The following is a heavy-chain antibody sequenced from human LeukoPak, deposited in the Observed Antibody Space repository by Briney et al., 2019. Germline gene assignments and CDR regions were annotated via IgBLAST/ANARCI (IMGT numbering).Heavy chain of an antibody. Sequence: GGSLRLSCAASGYTFTSYYMHWVRQAPGQGLEWMGIINPSGGSTSYAQKFQGRVTMTRDTSTSTVYMELSSLRSEDTAVYYCARDFLRNSGGFDYWGQGTLVTVSS. D-gene: IGHD1-26*01. CDR1: GYTFTSYY. J-gene: IGHJ4*02. CDR2: INPSGGST. CDR3: ARDFLRNSGGFDY. V-gene: IGHV1-46*01.